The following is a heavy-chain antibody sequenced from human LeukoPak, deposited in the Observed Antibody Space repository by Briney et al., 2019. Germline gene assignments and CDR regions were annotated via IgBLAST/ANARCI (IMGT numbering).Heavy chain of an antibody. J-gene: IGHJ4*02. CDR1: GFRFGDYA. CDR3: AREAEMTTIYYFDY. V-gene: IGHV3-49*04. CDR2: IRRKGYGGTT. Sequence: GGYLNVCRMTSGFRFGDYAMSWVRQAPGKRQEWVGFIRRKGYGGTTEYAASVKGRFTISRDDSKSIAYLQMNTLKTEDTAVYYCAREAEMTTIYYFDYWGQGTLVTVSS. D-gene: IGHD5-24*01.